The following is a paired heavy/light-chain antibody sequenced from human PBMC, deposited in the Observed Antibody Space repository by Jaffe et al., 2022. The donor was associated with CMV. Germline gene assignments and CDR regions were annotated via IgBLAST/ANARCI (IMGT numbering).Heavy chain of an antibody. Sequence: EVQLVQSGAEVKKPGESLKISCKGSGYSFTSYWIGWVRQMPGKGLEWMGIIYPGDSDTRYSPSFQGQVTISADKSISTAYLQWSSLKASDTAMYYCARLNYYDSSGYYFATPAGWFDPWGQGTLVTVSS. CDR2: IYPGDSDT. V-gene: IGHV5-51*01. CDR3: ARLNYYDSSGYYFATPAGWFDP. CDR1: GYSFTSYW. J-gene: IGHJ5*02. D-gene: IGHD3-22*01.
Light chain of an antibody. V-gene: IGKV1-NL1*01. CDR3: QQYYSTPFT. CDR2: AAS. J-gene: IGKJ3*01. Sequence: DIQMTQSPSSLSASVGDRVTITCRASQGISNSLAWYQQKPGKAPKLLLYAASRLESGVPSRFSGSGSGTDYTLTISSLQPEDFATYYCQQYYSTPFTFGPGTKVDIK. CDR1: QGISNS.